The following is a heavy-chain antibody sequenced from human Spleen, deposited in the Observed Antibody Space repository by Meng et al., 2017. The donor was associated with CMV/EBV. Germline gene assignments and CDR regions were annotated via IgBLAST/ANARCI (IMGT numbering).Heavy chain of an antibody. J-gene: IGHJ4*02. Sequence: VDDGSFSGYYWGWIRQPPGKGLEWIGEINHSGNTNYSPSLKSRVTISVDTSKNQFSLKLSSVTAADTAVYYCARGKRIYERAPPLYYWGQGTLVTVSS. CDR3: ARGKRIYERAPPLYY. D-gene: IGHD1-14*01. V-gene: IGHV4-34*01. CDR2: INHSGNT. CDR1: DGSFSGYY.